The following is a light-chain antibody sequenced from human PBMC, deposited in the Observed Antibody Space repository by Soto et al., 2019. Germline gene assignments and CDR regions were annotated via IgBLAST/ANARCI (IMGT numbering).Light chain of an antibody. V-gene: IGLV4-69*01. J-gene: IGLJ3*02. CDR3: QTWGTGEV. CDR2: VNSDGSH. Sequence: QLVLTQSPSASASLGASVNLTCTLSSGHSNFAIAWHQQQSEKGPRYLMKVNSDGSHTKGDGIPDRFSGSRCGAERYLTISSLQSEDEADYYCQTWGTGEVFGGGTKLTFL. CDR1: SGHSNFA.